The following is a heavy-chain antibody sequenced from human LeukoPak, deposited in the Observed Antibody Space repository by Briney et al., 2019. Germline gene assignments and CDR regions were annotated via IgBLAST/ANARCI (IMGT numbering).Heavy chain of an antibody. J-gene: IGHJ5*02. CDR2: INPGGGST. D-gene: IGHD4-17*01. CDR1: GYTFTSYY. Sequence: ASVKVSCKASGYTFTSYYMHWVLQAPGQGLEWMGIINPGGGSTSYAQKFQGRVTMTRDTSTSTVYMELSSLRSEDTAVYYCARSGYGDYEWFDPWGQGTLVTVSS. V-gene: IGHV1-46*01. CDR3: ARSGYGDYEWFDP.